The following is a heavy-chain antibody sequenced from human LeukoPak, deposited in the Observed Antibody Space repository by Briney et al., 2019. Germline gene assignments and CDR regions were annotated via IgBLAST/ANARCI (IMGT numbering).Heavy chain of an antibody. Sequence: PGGSLRLSCAASGFTFSSYWMSWVRQAPGKGLEWVANIKQDGSEKYYVDSVKGRFTISRDNAKNSLYLQMNSLRAEDTAVYYCAREGIAAAGTYFDYWGQGTLVTVSS. CDR2: IKQDGSEK. CDR1: GFTFSSYW. CDR3: AREGIAAAGTYFDY. D-gene: IGHD6-13*01. J-gene: IGHJ4*02. V-gene: IGHV3-7*01.